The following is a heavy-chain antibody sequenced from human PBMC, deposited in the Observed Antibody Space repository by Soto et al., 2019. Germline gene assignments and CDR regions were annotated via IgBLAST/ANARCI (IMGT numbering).Heavy chain of an antibody. D-gene: IGHD6-13*01. CDR1: GSTFTSYG. V-gene: IGHV1-18*04. J-gene: IGHJ5*02. CDR2: ISAYNGNT. CDR3: ARGPYSSPPENWFDP. Sequence: QVQLVQSGAEVKKPGASVKVSCKASGSTFTSYGISWVRQAPGQGLEWMGWISAYNGNTNYAQKLQGRVTMTTDTSTSTGYMELRSLRSDDTSVYYCARGPYSSPPENWFDPWGQGTLVTVSS.